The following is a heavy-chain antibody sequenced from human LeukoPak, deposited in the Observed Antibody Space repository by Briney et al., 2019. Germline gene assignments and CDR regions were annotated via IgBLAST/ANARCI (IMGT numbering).Heavy chain of an antibody. CDR1: GGSISSYY. D-gene: IGHD6-6*01. CDR3: ARLDIAARRYFDY. V-gene: IGHV4-59*08. J-gene: IGHJ4*02. CDR2: ISYSGST. Sequence: KTSETLSLTCTVSGGSISSYYWSWIRQPPGKGLEWIGYISYSGSTNYNPSLKSRVTISVDTSRNQFFLKLSSVTAADTAVYYCARLDIAARRYFDYWGQGTLVTVSS.